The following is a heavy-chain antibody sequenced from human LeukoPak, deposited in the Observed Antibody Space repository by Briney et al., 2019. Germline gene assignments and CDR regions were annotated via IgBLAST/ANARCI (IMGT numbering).Heavy chain of an antibody. CDR2: INYNGDST. V-gene: IGHV3-64*01. J-gene: IGHJ4*02. CDR3: ARDSGGDTYNDYFDS. D-gene: IGHD5-24*01. CDR1: GFSFNTYA. Sequence: GGSRRLSWAAAGFSFNTYAMHWVRQAPGKGLEYVSAINYNGDSTYYANSVKGRFIISRDNSKKTLFLQMGSLRTEDTAVYYCARDSGGDTYNDYFDSWGQGTLVTVSS.